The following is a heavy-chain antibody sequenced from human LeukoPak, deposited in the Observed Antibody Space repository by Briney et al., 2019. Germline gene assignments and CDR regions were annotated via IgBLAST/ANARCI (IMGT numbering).Heavy chain of an antibody. D-gene: IGHD3-22*01. CDR2: ISWNSGSI. CDR3: AKEKVPDTRNFFDY. V-gene: IGHV3-9*01. Sequence: SGGSLRLSCTASGFTFNDYAMHWVRQAPGKGLEWVSSISWNSGSIGYADSVKGRFTMSRDNAKNSLYLQMTNLRAEDTAFYYCAKEKVPDTRNFFDYWGQGTLVTVSS. CDR1: GFTFNDYA. J-gene: IGHJ4*02.